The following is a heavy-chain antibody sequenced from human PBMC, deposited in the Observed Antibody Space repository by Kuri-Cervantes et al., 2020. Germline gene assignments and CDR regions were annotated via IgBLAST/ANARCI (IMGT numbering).Heavy chain of an antibody. CDR3: AKDLLESPDAFDI. D-gene: IGHD2/OR15-2a*01. V-gene: IGHV3-30*04. CDR1: GFMFRTSA. CDR2: ISYDGISK. J-gene: IGHJ3*02. Sequence: GESLKISCTASGFMFRTSAMHWVRQAPGKGLEWVALISYDGISKNYADSVKGRFTISRDNSKNTLYLQMNSLRAEDTAVYYCAKDLLESPDAFDIWGQGTMVTVSS.